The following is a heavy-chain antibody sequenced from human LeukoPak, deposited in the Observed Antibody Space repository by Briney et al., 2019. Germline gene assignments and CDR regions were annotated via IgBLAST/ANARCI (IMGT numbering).Heavy chain of an antibody. CDR2: INHSGST. J-gene: IGHJ4*02. CDR3: ARGGVRYFDWLLSGYYFDY. V-gene: IGHV4-34*01. Sequence: SETLSLTCAVYGGSFSGYYWSWIRQPPGKGLEWIGDINHSGSTNYNPSLKSRVTISVDTSKNQFSLKLSSVTAADTAVYYCARGGVRYFDWLLSGYYFDYWGQGTLVTVSS. CDR1: GGSFSGYY. D-gene: IGHD3-9*01.